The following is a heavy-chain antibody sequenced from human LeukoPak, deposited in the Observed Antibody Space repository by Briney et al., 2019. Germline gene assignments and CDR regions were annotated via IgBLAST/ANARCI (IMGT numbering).Heavy chain of an antibody. CDR2: IYYSGST. V-gene: IGHV4-59*07. CDR1: GGSLSSYY. D-gene: IGHD1-26*01. Sequence: SDTLSLTCTLWGGSLSSYYWRWIRHPPGKGRVGIGYIYYSGSTNYNHSLKSRVTISVDTSKNQFSLKLSSVTAADTAVYYCARVPSLQWGHFDYWGQGTLVTVSS. CDR3: ARVPSLQWGHFDY. J-gene: IGHJ4*02.